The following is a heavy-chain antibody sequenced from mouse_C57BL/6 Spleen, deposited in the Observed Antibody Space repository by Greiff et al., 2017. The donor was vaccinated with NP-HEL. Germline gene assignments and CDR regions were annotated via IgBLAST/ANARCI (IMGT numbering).Heavy chain of an antibody. CDR3: ARSYSTYYWYFDV. Sequence: VHVKQSGPELVKPGASVKISCKASGYTFTDYYMNWVKQSHGKSLEWIGDINPNNGGTSYNQKLKGKATLTVDKSSSTAYMELRSLTSEDSAVYYCARSYSTYYWYFDVWGTGTTVTVSS. CDR1: GYTFTDYY. J-gene: IGHJ1*03. D-gene: IGHD2-5*01. CDR2: INPNNGGT. V-gene: IGHV1-26*01.